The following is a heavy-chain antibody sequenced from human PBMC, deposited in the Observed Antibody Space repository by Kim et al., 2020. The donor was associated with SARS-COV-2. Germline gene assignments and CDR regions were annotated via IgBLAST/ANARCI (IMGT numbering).Heavy chain of an antibody. CDR2: FDPEDGET. J-gene: IGHJ4*02. CDR1: GYTLTELS. Sequence: ASVKVSCKVSGYTLTELSMHWVRQAPGKGLEWMGGFDPEDGETIYAQKFQGRVTMTEATSTDTAYMDLSSLRSEDTAVYYCATLDSSGYYKEYYFDYWGQGTLVTVSS. CDR3: ATLDSSGYYKEYYFDY. D-gene: IGHD3-22*01. V-gene: IGHV1-24*01.